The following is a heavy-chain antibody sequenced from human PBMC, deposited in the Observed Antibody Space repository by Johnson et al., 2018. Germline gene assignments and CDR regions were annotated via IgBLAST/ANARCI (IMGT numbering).Heavy chain of an antibody. D-gene: IGHD5-24*01. Sequence: QVQLVESGGGVVQPGKSLRLSCAASGFSFSNYGMHWVRQAPGKGLEWVAGISYEGSNKYYADSVKGRFTISRDNSKNTLYLQMNSLRAEDTAVYYSAKEYGMATITGYFPYWGQGTRVTVSS. CDR3: AKEYGMATITGYFPY. V-gene: IGHV3-30*18. J-gene: IGHJ1*01. CDR2: ISYEGSNK. CDR1: GFSFSNYG.